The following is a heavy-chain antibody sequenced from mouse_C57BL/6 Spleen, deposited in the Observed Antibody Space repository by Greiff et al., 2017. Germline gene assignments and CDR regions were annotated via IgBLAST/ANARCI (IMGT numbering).Heavy chain of an antibody. CDR2: IWGVGST. J-gene: IGHJ3*01. Sequence: VQGVESGPGLVAPSQSLSITCTVSGFSLTSYGVDWVRQSPGKGLEWLGVIWGVGSTNYNSALKSRLSISKDNSKSQVFLKMNSLQTDDTAMYYCASALTGRGFAYWGQGTLVTVSA. V-gene: IGHV2-6*01. D-gene: IGHD4-1*01. CDR3: ASALTGRGFAY. CDR1: GFSLTSYG.